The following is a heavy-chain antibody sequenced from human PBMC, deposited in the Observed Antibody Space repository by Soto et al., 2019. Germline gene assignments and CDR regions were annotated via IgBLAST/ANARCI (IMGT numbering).Heavy chain of an antibody. CDR3: ARNYGDSYYYYYMDV. D-gene: IGHD4-17*01. Sequence: PGGSLRLSCAASGFTFSSYSMNWVRQAPGKGLEWVSYISSSSSTIYYADSVKGRFTISRDNAKNSLYLQMNSLRAEDTAVYYCARNYGDSYYYYYMDVWGKGTTVTVSS. V-gene: IGHV3-48*01. J-gene: IGHJ6*03. CDR2: ISSSSSTI. CDR1: GFTFSSYS.